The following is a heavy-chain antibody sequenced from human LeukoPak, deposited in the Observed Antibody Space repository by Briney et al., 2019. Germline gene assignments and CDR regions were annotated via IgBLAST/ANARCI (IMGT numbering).Heavy chain of an antibody. J-gene: IGHJ5*02. V-gene: IGHV3-23*01. CDR3: AKATSPVISRNLFDR. D-gene: IGHD3-3*02. Sequence: PGGSLRLSCAASGFTFTTYWMGWVRQAPGKGLEWVSAISGSGTNTYYADSVKGRFTISRDNSKNTLYVQMNSLRAEDTAVYYCAKATSPVISRNLFDRWGQGTLVTVSS. CDR1: GFTFTTYW. CDR2: ISGSGTNT.